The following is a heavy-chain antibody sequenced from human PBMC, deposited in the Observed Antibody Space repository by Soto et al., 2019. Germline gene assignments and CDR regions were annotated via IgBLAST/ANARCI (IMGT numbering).Heavy chain of an antibody. J-gene: IGHJ4*02. CDR2: IYYSGIT. CDR1: GGSISSYY. CDR3: DRGSSDWYEYGYFAY. D-gene: IGHD6-19*01. V-gene: IGHV4-59*01. Sequence: QVQLQESGPGLVKPSETLSLTCTVSGGSISSYYWSWIRQPPGKGLEWIGYIYYSGITNYNPSLTGRVTISGDTSKNPFSLKLSSVTAADTSVYYCDRGSSDWYEYGYFAYWGQGTLVTVSS.